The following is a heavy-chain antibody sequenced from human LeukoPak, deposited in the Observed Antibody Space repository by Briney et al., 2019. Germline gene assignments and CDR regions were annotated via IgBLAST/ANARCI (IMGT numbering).Heavy chain of an antibody. J-gene: IGHJ4*02. D-gene: IGHD3-10*01. CDR1: GFTFSSYG. CDR2: IWYDGSNK. CDR3: ARAEGSGSYSPYFGY. Sequence: PGRSLRLSCAASGFTFSSYGMHWVRQAPGKGLEWVAVIWYDGSNKYYADSVKGRFTISRDNSKNTLYLQMNSLRAEDTAVYYCARAEGSGSYSPYFGYWGQGTLVTVSS. V-gene: IGHV3-33*01.